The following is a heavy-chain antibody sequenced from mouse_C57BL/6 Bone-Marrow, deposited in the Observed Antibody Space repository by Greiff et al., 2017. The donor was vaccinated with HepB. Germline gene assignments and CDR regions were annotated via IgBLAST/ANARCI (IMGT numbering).Heavy chain of an antibody. Sequence: VQLQQPGAELVRLGTSVKLSCKASGYTFTSYWMHWVKQRPGQGLEWIGVIDPSDSYTNYNQKFKGKATLTVDTSSSTAYMQLSSLTSEDSAVYYCARFSPYAMDYWGQGTSVTVSS. CDR1: GYTFTSYW. CDR2: IDPSDSYT. V-gene: IGHV1-59*01. J-gene: IGHJ4*01. CDR3: ARFSPYAMDY.